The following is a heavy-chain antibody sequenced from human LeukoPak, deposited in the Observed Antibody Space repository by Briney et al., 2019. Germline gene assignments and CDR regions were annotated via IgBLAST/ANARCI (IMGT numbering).Heavy chain of an antibody. J-gene: IGHJ6*02. Sequence: PGGSLRLSCAASGFTFSDYSMIWVRQAPGKGLEWISYISNGASTSSTIYYADSVRGRFTITRDNAKNSLYLQMNSLRAEDTAVYYCARTHCSSTSCHAAERYYYYYGMDVWGQGTTVTVSS. V-gene: IGHV3-48*04. CDR1: GFTFSDYS. CDR3: ARTHCSSTSCHAAERYYYYYGMDV. CDR2: ISNGASTSSTI. D-gene: IGHD2-2*01.